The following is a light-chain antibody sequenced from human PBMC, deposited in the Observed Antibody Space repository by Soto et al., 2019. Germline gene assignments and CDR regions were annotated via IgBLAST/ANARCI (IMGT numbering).Light chain of an antibody. Sequence: EIVLTQSPGTLSLSPGERATLSCRATESVSSNYLAWYQQKPGQAPRVLIYGASIRATGIPDRFSGSGSETDFTLTISRLEPEDFAVYYCQQYGNSTRTFGQGTKVDIX. J-gene: IGKJ1*01. CDR3: QQYGNSTRT. V-gene: IGKV3-20*01. CDR2: GAS. CDR1: ESVSSNY.